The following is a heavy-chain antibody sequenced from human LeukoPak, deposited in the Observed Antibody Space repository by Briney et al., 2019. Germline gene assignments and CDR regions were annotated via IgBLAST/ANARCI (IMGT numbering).Heavy chain of an antibody. CDR2: ISSSGSTT. D-gene: IGHD5-18*01. J-gene: IGHJ4*02. CDR1: GFTFSDYY. V-gene: IGHV3-11*01. Sequence: GGSLRLSCAASGFTFSDYYMSWISQALGKGLEWGSYISSSGSTTYYAHSVKGGVTISRDNAKNSLYLQMNSLRAEDTAVYYCATVERGYSYGYYFDYWGQATLVTVSS. CDR3: ATVERGYSYGYYFDY.